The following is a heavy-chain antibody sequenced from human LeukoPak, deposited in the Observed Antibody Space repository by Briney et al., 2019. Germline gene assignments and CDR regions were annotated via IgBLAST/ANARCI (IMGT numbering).Heavy chain of an antibody. Sequence: PGGSLRLSCSASGFTFSRYAMHWVRQAPGKGLEWVSYISSSGSTIYYADSVKGRFTISRDNAKNSLYLQMNSLRAEDTAVYYCARQETATIVFYFDYWGQGTLVTVSS. D-gene: IGHD5-24*01. CDR2: ISSSGSTI. J-gene: IGHJ4*02. CDR3: ARQETATIVFYFDY. CDR1: GFTFSRYA. V-gene: IGHV3-48*03.